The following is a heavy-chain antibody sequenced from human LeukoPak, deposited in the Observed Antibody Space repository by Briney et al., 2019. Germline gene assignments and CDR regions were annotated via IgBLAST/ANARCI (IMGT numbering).Heavy chain of an antibody. V-gene: IGHV3-23*01. CDR2: ISGSGGST. CDR3: AKGWSYYFDY. CDR1: GFTVSSNY. Sequence: GGSLRLSCAASGFTVSSNYMSWVRQAPGKGLEWVSAISGSGGSTYYADSVKGRFTISRDNSRNTLYLQMNSLRAEDTAVYYCAKGWSYYFDYWGQGTLVTVSS. D-gene: IGHD1-26*01. J-gene: IGHJ4*02.